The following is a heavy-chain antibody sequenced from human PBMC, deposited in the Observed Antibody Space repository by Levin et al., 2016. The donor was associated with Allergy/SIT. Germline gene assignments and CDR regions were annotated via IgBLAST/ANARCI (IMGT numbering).Heavy chain of an antibody. CDR3: ARDGEYSTSTLDSYYMDV. D-gene: IGHD6-6*01. CDR2: IIPIFATT. CDR1: GGNFISYG. J-gene: IGHJ6*03. Sequence: SVKVSCKVSGGNFISYGISWVRQAPGQGLEWMGRIIPIFATTNYAQKLQGRITITADESTNTAFMELRRLRSQDTAVYYCARDGEYSTSTLDSYYMDVWGKGTPVTVSS. V-gene: IGHV1-69*13.